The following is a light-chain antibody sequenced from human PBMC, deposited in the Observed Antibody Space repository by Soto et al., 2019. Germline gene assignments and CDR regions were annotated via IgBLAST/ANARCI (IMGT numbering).Light chain of an antibody. Sequence: EIVLPQSPATLSLSPGERATLSCRASQSVSSYLAWYQQKPGQAPRLLIDDASNMATGIPARFSGSGSGTAFTLTISSLEPEDFAVYDCQQRSNWPRTFGQGTKLEIK. V-gene: IGKV3-11*01. J-gene: IGKJ2*01. CDR3: QQRSNWPRT. CDR1: QSVSSY. CDR2: DAS.